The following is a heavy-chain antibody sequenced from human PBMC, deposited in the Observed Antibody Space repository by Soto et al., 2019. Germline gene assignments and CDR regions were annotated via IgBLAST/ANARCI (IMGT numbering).Heavy chain of an antibody. D-gene: IGHD3-16*01. Sequence: PSETLSLTCTVSGGSISSGDYYWSWIRQPPGKGLEWIGYIYYSGSTYYNPSLKSRVSISVDTSKNQFSLKLSSVTAADTAVYYCASHDYAHYGMDVWGQGTTVT. J-gene: IGHJ6*02. CDR2: IYYSGST. V-gene: IGHV4-30-4*01. CDR3: ASHDYAHYGMDV. CDR1: GGSISSGDYY.